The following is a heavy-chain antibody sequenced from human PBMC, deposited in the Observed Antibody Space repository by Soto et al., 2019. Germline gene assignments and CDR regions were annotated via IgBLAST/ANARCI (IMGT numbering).Heavy chain of an antibody. CDR1: GFSLTTRGVG. CDR3: AHIPNYYQYDWFDP. D-gene: IGHD3-16*01. Sequence: QITLKESGPTLVKPTQTLTLTCTFSGFSLTTRGVGVGCIRQPPGKPLECLPLIYWDDDKRYSPSLQSTLSITKDTSKNQVVLTMTNVDPVDTATYYCAHIPNYYQYDWFDPWGQGTLVSVSS. J-gene: IGHJ5*02. V-gene: IGHV2-5*02. CDR2: IYWDDDK.